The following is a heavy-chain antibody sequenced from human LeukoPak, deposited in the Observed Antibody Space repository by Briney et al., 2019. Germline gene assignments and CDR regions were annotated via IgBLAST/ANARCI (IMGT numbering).Heavy chain of an antibody. V-gene: IGHV4-4*07. CDR1: SVSINGYY. Sequence: PSETLSLTCSVSSVSINGYYWSWIRQSAGKGLEWLGRFYFSGSSDYNPSLKSRVSMSIDTSQNHFYLRLTSVTAADTGVYFCARVVNEKHDAFDMWGQGTMVAVSS. CDR2: FYFSGSS. J-gene: IGHJ3*02. D-gene: IGHD3-22*01. CDR3: ARVVNEKHDAFDM.